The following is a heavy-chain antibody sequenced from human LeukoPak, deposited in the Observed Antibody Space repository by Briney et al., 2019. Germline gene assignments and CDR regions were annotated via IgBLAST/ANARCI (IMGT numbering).Heavy chain of an antibody. D-gene: IGHD2-8*01. V-gene: IGHV3-33*01. J-gene: IGHJ3*02. CDR1: GFTFSSYG. CDR2: IWYDGSNK. Sequence: PGGSLRLSCAASGFTFSSYGMHWVRQAPGKGLEWVAVIWYDGSNKNYADSVKGRFTISRDNSKNTRYLQMNSLRAEDTAVYFCGRGGNGIDIWGQGTTVIVSS. CDR3: GRGGNGIDI.